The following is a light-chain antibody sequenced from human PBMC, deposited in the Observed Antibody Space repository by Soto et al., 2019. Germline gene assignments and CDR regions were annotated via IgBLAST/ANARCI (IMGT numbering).Light chain of an antibody. Sequence: DIQMTQSPSTLSASVGDRVTITCRASQSISNWLAWYQQKPGKAPKLLIYKASTLESGVPSRFSGSGSGTEFTLTISRLQPDDFATYYCQQYNSISLLTFGGGTKVEIK. CDR3: QQYNSISLLT. CDR1: QSISNW. CDR2: KAS. V-gene: IGKV1-5*03. J-gene: IGKJ4*01.